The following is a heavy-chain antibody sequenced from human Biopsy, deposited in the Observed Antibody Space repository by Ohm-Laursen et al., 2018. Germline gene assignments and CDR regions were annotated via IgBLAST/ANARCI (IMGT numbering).Heavy chain of an antibody. CDR1: GYNFNAYY. CDR2: INPNNGGT. CDR3: ARLAYSEYRRDPLDV. V-gene: IGHV1-2*02. D-gene: IGHD5-18*01. J-gene: IGHJ3*01. Sequence: EASVKVSCKASGYNFNAYYMQWVRQAPGQGLEWMGWINPNNGGTNYAHKFRGRVTMTRDTSISTAYMHLSGLTSDDTAVYYCARLAYSEYRRDPLDVWGQGTMVTVSS.